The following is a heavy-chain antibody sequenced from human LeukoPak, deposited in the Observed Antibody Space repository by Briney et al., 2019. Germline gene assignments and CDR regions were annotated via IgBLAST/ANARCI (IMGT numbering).Heavy chain of an antibody. CDR3: ARGVGGSYPNAFDI. CDR2: IYYGGST. D-gene: IGHD1-26*01. V-gene: IGHV4-28*03. CDR1: GYSISSSNW. Sequence: SETLSLTCAVSGYSISSSNWWGWIRQPPGKGLEWIGYIYYGGSTYYNPSLKSRVTMSVDTSKNHFSLKLSSVTAVDTAVYYCARGVGGSYPNAFDIWGQGTMVTVSS. J-gene: IGHJ3*02.